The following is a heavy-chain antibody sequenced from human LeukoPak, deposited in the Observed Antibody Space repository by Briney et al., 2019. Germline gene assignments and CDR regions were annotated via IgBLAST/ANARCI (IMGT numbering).Heavy chain of an antibody. D-gene: IGHD3-22*01. J-gene: IGHJ4*02. CDR1: GGTFSSYA. Sequence: ASVKVSCKASGGTFSSYAISWVRQAPGQGLEWKGGIIPIFGTANYAQKFQGRVTITTDESTSTAYMELSSLRSEDTAVYYCARVPTTYYYDSSGYYNHYWGQGTLVTVSS. V-gene: IGHV1-69*05. CDR2: IIPIFGTA. CDR3: ARVPTTYYYDSSGYYNHY.